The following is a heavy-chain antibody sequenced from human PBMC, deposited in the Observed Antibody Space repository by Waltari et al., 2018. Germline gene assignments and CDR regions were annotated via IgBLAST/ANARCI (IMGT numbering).Heavy chain of an antibody. D-gene: IGHD3-3*01. Sequence: EVQLVESGGGLVQPGGSLRPSCVASGFSFSSYWMSWVRQAPGKGLEWVANIKQDGSEKYYVDSAKGRFTISRDNAKNSLYLQMNGLRAEDTAVYYCARNDFWTGYTYFLDHWGQGTVVTVSS. V-gene: IGHV3-7*01. J-gene: IGHJ4*02. CDR2: IKQDGSEK. CDR1: GFSFSSYW. CDR3: ARNDFWTGYTYFLDH.